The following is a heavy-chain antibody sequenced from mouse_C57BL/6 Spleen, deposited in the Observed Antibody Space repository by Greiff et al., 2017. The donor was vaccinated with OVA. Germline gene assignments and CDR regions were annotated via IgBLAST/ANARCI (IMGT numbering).Heavy chain of an antibody. CDR1: GFSFNTYA. CDR2: IRSKSNNYAT. Sequence: EVMLVESGGGLVQPKGSLKLSCAASGFSFNTYAMNWVRQAPGKGLEWVARIRSKSNNYATYYADSVKDRFTISRDDSESMLYLQMNNLKTEDTAMYYCVRPPTAQATWFAYWGQGTLVTVSA. CDR3: VRPPTAQATWFAY. D-gene: IGHD3-2*02. V-gene: IGHV10-1*01. J-gene: IGHJ3*01.